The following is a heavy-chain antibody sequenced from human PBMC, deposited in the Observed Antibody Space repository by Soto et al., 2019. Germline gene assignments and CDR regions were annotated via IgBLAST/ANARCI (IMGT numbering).Heavy chain of an antibody. J-gene: IGHJ4*02. Sequence: PSETLSLTCTVSGGPIGVVVNSGGWFCRPPGRGLEWIGHIYYRGSTYYNPSLKSRVTISVDTSKNQFSLKLSSVTAADTAVYYCARPADCSRGSCYFFLGYWGQGTLVTDPS. CDR1: GGPIGVVVNS. V-gene: IGHV4-30-4*01. CDR2: IYYRGST. D-gene: IGHD2-15*01. CDR3: ARPADCSRGSCYFFLGY.